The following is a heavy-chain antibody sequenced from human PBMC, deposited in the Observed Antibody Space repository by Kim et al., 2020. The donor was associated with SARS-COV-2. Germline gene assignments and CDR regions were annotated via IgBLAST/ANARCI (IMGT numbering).Heavy chain of an antibody. Sequence: KPTLRSRVTISVDTSKNQFSLKLSSVTAADTAVYYCAREDQLLWFGSLYYWGQGTLVTVSS. CDR3: AREDQLLWFGSLYY. J-gene: IGHJ4*02. V-gene: IGHV4-39*07. D-gene: IGHD3-10*01.